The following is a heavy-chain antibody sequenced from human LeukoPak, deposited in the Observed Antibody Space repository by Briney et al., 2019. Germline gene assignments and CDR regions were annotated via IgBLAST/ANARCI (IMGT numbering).Heavy chain of an antibody. CDR3: ARAYYYDNSGAAPTFDY. CDR2: ISYDGSNK. Sequence: GGSLRLSCTASGFTLSNYAMHWVRQAPGKGLEWVAVISYDGSNKYYADSVKGRLTISRDNSKNTLYLQMNSLRAEDTAVYYCARAYYYDNSGAAPTFDYWGQGTLVTVSS. V-gene: IGHV3-30-3*01. CDR1: GFTLSNYA. J-gene: IGHJ4*02. D-gene: IGHD3-22*01.